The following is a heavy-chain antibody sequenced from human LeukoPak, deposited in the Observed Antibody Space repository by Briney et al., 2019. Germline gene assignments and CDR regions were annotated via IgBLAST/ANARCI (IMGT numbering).Heavy chain of an antibody. D-gene: IGHD3-22*01. J-gene: IGHJ3*01. V-gene: IGHV3-30*18. CDR2: ISYDGSNK. Sequence: GGSLRLSCAASGFTFSSYGMHWARQAPGKGLEWVAVISYDGSNKYYADSVKGRFTISRDNSKNTLYLQMNSLRAEDTAVYYCAKDSQTYYYDSSGYPNWGQGTMVTVSS. CDR1: GFTFSSYG. CDR3: AKDSQTYYYDSSGYPN.